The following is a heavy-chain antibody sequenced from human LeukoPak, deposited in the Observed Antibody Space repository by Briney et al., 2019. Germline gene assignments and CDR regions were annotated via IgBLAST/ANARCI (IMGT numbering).Heavy chain of an antibody. CDR2: ISGSGGST. CDR3: AKNYGDYQGDYFDY. J-gene: IGHJ4*02. Sequence: PGGSLRPSCAASGFTFSSYAMSWVRQAPGKGLEWVSSISGSGGSTYYADSVKGRFTISRDNSKNTLYLQMNSLRAEDTAVYYCAKNYGDYQGDYFDYWGQGTLVTVSS. D-gene: IGHD4-17*01. CDR1: GFTFSSYA. V-gene: IGHV3-23*01.